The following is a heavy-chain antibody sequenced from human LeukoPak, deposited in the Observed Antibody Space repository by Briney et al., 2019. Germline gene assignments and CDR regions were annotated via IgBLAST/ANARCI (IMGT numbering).Heavy chain of an antibody. CDR3: ARDRGGGYYGMDV. CDR1: GLTFSRHC. V-gene: IGHV3-7*01. D-gene: IGHD2-15*01. J-gene: IGHJ6*02. CDR2: RMQDGSEK. Sequence: GGSLILSCEASGLTFSRHCMRWVRQAPGKGREWVANRMQDGSEKYYADSVTGRFAISRDNGKNSLYLQMNSLRAEDTAVYYCARDRGGGYYGMDVWGQRTTVTVSS.